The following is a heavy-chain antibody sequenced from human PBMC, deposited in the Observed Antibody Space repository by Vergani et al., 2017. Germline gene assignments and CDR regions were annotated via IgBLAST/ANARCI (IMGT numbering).Heavy chain of an antibody. V-gene: IGHV4-59*10. D-gene: IGHD2-15*01. CDR3: ASSGYCSGGSLCGYSYGYDYFDY. J-gene: IGHJ4*02. Sequence: QVQLQQWGAGLLKPSETLSLTCAVYGGSFSGYYWSWIRQPAGKGLEWIGRIYTSGSTNYNPSLKSRVTMSVDTSKNQFSLKLSSVTAADTAVYYCASSGYCSGGSLCGYSYGYDYFDYWGQGTLVTVSS. CDR1: GGSFSGYY. CDR2: IYTSGST.